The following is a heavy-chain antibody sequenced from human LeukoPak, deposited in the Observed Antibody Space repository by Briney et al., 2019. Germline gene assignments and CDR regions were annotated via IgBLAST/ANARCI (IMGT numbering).Heavy chain of an antibody. CDR1: GYTLTELP. V-gene: IGHV1-24*01. Sequence: GASVKVSCKVSGYTLTELPMHWVRQAPGKGLEWMGGFDPEDGETIYAQKFQGRVTMTEDTSTDTAYMELSSLRSEDTAVYYCATDTKIAVAGVFFIYWGQGTLVTVSS. J-gene: IGHJ4*02. D-gene: IGHD3-22*01. CDR3: ATDTKIAVAGVFFIY. CDR2: FDPEDGET.